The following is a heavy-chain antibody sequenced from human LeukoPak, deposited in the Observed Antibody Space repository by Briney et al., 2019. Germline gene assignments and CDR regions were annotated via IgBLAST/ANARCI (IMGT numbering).Heavy chain of an antibody. CDR3: AKARYPNYYDSSEPFDY. D-gene: IGHD3-22*01. CDR1: GGSFGGYY. J-gene: IGHJ4*02. V-gene: IGHV4-34*01. CDR2: INHSGST. Sequence: PSETLSLTCAVYGGSFGGYYWSWIRQPPGKGLEWIGEINHSGSTNYNPSLKSRVTISVDTSKNQFSLKLSSVTAADTAVYYCAKARYPNYYDSSEPFDYWGQGTLVTVSS.